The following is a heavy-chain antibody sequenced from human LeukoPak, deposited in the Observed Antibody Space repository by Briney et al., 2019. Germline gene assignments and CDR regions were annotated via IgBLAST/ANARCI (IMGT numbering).Heavy chain of an antibody. D-gene: IGHD6-25*01. Sequence: PGGSLRLSCAASGFTFSTYGMHWVRQAPGKGLEWVAVIRYDGSNKYYADSVKGRCTISRDNSKNTLYLQMNSLRAEDTAVYYCATRPTVAAAGMGKAFDIWGQGTMVTVSS. CDR3: ATRPTVAAAGMGKAFDI. J-gene: IGHJ3*02. CDR1: GFTFSTYG. CDR2: IRYDGSNK. V-gene: IGHV3-30*02.